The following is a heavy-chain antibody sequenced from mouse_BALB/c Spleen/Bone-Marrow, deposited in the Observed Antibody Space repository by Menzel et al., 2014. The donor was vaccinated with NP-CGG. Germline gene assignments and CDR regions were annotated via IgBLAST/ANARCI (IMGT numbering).Heavy chain of an antibody. J-gene: IGHJ3*01. CDR2: TDPANGNT. Sequence: EVQLQQSGAELVKPGASVKLSCTASGFNIKDTYMHWVKQRPEQGLEWIGRTDPANGNTKYDPKFQGKATITADTSSNAAYLQLSGLTSEDAAVYCWGAYYCGGSYGFAYWGQGTLVTVSA. CDR1: GFNIKDTY. CDR3: GAYYCGGSYGFAY. V-gene: IGHV14-3*02. D-gene: IGHD1-1*01.